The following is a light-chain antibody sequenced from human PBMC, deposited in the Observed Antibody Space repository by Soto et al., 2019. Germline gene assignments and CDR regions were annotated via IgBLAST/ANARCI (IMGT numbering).Light chain of an antibody. CDR3: QQFGSSSYT. J-gene: IGKJ2*01. V-gene: IGKV3-20*01. CDR2: AAS. CDR1: QSVSSSY. Sequence: EIVLTQSPGALSLSPGERVTLSCRASQSVSSSYLAWYQQKPGQAPRLLIYAASSRATGIPVRFSGSGSGTDFTLTISRLEPEDFAVYYCQQFGSSSYTFGQGTKLEIK.